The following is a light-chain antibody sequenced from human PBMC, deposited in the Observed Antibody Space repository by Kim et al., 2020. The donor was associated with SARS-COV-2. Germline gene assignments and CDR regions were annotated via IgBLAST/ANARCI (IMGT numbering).Light chain of an antibody. J-gene: IGKJ5*01. V-gene: IGKV3D-15*03. CDR3: QQYNDWPPIT. CDR1: QSVGSN. CDR2: GAS. Sequence: SPGERATRSCRASQSVGSNFAWYQQKPGQAPRLLIYGASIRATGIPARFSGSGSGTEFTLTISILQSEDFAVYYCQQYNDWPPITFGQGTRLEIK.